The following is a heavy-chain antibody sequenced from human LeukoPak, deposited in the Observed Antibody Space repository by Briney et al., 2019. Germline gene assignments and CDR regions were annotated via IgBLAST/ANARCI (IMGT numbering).Heavy chain of an antibody. V-gene: IGHV4-38-2*02. Sequence: SETLSLTCTVSGYSISSAYYWGWIRQPPGKGLQWIGSIHHTGSTYYSPSLKSRVTISLDTSRNQFSLKLNSVTAADTAVYYCAKSNGYGLVDIWGQGTMVTVSS. CDR3: AKSNGYGLVDI. CDR1: GYSISSAYY. D-gene: IGHD3-10*01. CDR2: IHHTGST. J-gene: IGHJ3*02.